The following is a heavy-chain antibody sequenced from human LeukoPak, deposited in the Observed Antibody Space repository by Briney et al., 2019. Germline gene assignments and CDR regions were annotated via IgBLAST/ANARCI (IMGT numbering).Heavy chain of an antibody. V-gene: IGHV3-21*01. CDR3: ARDLSTSSTAYFHH. D-gene: IGHD6-6*01. CDR2: ISSSSSYI. J-gene: IGHJ1*01. Sequence: GGSLRLSCAASGFTFSSYSMNWVRQAPGKGLEWVSSISSSSSYIYYADSVKGRISISRDDGKNSLYLQMNSLRVEDTAVYYCARDLSTSSTAYFHHWGQGTLVTVSS. CDR1: GFTFSSYS.